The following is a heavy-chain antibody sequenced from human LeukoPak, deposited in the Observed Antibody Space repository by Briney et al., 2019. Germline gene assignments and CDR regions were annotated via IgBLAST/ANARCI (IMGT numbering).Heavy chain of an antibody. D-gene: IGHD3-10*01. Sequence: SGGSLRLSCAASGFTFSSYAMHWVRQAPGKGLEWVAVISYDGSNKYYADSVKGRFTISRDNSKNTPYLQMNSLRAEDTAVYYCARDDSGSYYLDYWGQGTLVTVSS. CDR1: GFTFSSYA. V-gene: IGHV3-30-3*01. CDR3: ARDDSGSYYLDY. CDR2: ISYDGSNK. J-gene: IGHJ4*02.